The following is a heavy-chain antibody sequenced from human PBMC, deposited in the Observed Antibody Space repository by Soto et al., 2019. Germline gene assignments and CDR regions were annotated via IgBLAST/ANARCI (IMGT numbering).Heavy chain of an antibody. J-gene: IGHJ1*01. Sequence: EVHLLESGGGLVQPGGSLRLSCAASGFTFSSYAMSWVRQATGKGLEWVSTISGSGGTTYYADSVKGRFTISRDNAKNSLYLQMDSLRAEDTAVYYCARGRGSSSNYFKRWGQGTLVTVSS. CDR1: GFTFSSYA. CDR2: ISGSGGTT. CDR3: ARGRGSSSNYFKR. V-gene: IGHV3-23*01. D-gene: IGHD6-13*01.